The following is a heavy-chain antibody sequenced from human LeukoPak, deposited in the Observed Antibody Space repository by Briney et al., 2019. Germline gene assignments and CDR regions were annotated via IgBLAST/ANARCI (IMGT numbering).Heavy chain of an antibody. J-gene: IGHJ4*02. V-gene: IGHV1-8*01. D-gene: IGHD6-13*01. Sequence: ASVKVSCKASGYTFTSYDINWVRQATGQGLEWMGWVNPNSGNTGYAQKFQGRVTMTRNTSISTAYMELSSLRSEDTAVYYCARGHIAAAGADYWGQGTLVTVSS. CDR3: ARGHIAAAGADY. CDR1: GYTFTSYD. CDR2: VNPNSGNT.